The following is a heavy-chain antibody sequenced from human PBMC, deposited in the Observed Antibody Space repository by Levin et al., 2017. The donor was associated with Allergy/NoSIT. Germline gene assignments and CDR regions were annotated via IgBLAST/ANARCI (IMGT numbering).Heavy chain of an antibody. CDR1: GFTVSSNY. J-gene: IGHJ4*02. Sequence: GVSLKISCAASGFTVSSNYMSWVRQAPGKGLEWVSVIYSGGSTYYADSVKGRFTISRDNSKNTLYLQMSSLRAEDTAVYYCAGGPYSSGSYQYWGQGTLVTVSS. D-gene: IGHD6-19*01. V-gene: IGHV3-53*01. CDR3: AGGPYSSGSYQY. CDR2: IYSGGST.